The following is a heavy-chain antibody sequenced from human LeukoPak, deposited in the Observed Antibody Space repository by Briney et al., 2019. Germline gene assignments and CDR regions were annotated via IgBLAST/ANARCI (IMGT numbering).Heavy chain of an antibody. CDR2: ISSSGSTI. CDR3: ARDPYYGDYVL. J-gene: IGHJ4*02. V-gene: IGHV3-48*03. CDR1: GFTFSSYE. Sequence: PGGSLRLSCAASGFTFSSYEMNWVRQAPGKGLEWVSYISSSGSTIYYADSVKGRFTISRDNAKNSLYLQMNSLRAEDTAVYYCARDPYYGDYVLWGQGTLVTVSS. D-gene: IGHD4-17*01.